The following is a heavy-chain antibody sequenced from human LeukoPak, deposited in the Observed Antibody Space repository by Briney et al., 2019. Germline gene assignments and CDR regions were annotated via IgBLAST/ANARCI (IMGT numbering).Heavy chain of an antibody. CDR2: ISSDGSKT. J-gene: IGHJ4*02. D-gene: IGHD3-10*01. CDR3: ARDSTYWYDSGSSGPHYFDY. CDR1: GFIFSDYA. Sequence: GRSPRLSCAASGFIFSDYAMHWVRQAPGKGLEWVALISSDGSKTYHADSVKGRFSISRDNSKNTLYLQLNSLRAEDTSVYYCARDSTYWYDSGSSGPHYFDYWGQGTLVTVSS. V-gene: IGHV3-30*01.